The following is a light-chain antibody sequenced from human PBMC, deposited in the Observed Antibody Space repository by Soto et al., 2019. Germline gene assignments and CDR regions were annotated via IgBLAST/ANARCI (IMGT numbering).Light chain of an antibody. J-gene: IGKJ2*01. CDR3: QQIYSTSYT. Sequence: DIQMTQSPSSLSASIGDRVTITCRASQSISGYLNCYQQRPGMAPKLLIYAASSLQSRVPSRFSGSVSGTDFPLTISTLQPEDFATYNRQQIYSTSYTFDQGTKLEIK. CDR1: QSISGY. V-gene: IGKV1-39*01. CDR2: AAS.